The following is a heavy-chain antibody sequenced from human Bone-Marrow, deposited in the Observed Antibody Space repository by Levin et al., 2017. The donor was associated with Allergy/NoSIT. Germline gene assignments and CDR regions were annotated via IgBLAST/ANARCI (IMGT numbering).Heavy chain of an antibody. V-gene: IGHV3-30*04. CDR1: GFTFSNYA. CDR2: ISYDGSNE. CDR3: ARLKYSSDSSEYYPGAFDM. D-gene: IGHD3-22*01. Sequence: LSGGSLRLSCAASGFTFSNYAMHWVRQAPGKGLEWVAVISYDGSNEFYADSVKGRFTISRDSSKNTLYLQMNSLRAADTAVYYCARLKYSSDSSEYYPGAFDMWGQGTMVTVSS. J-gene: IGHJ3*02.